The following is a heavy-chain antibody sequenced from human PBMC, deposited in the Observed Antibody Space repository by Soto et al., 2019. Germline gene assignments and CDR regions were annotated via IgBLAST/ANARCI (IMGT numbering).Heavy chain of an antibody. V-gene: IGHV3-21*01. J-gene: IGHJ4*02. D-gene: IGHD6-6*01. CDR1: GFTFSSYS. CDR2: ISSSSSYI. Sequence: EVQLVESGGGLVKPGGSLRLSCAASGFTFSSYSMNWVRQAPGKGLEWVSSISSSSSYIYYADSVKGRFTISRDNAKNSLYLQTNSLRAEDTAVYYCARDSSSYLGDPGYWGQGTLVTVSS. CDR3: ARDSSSYLGDPGY.